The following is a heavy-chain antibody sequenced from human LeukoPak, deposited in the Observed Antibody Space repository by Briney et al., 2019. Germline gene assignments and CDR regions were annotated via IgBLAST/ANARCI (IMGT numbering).Heavy chain of an antibody. Sequence: GGSLRLSCAASGFTFSSYWMACVRQAPGKGLEWVANIKQDGSENYYVDSVKGRFTISRDNAKNSLYLQMNSLRAEDTAVYYCARDSRGALDYWGQGTLVTVSS. J-gene: IGHJ4*02. CDR3: ARDSRGALDY. CDR2: IKQDGSEN. V-gene: IGHV3-7*05. CDR1: GFTFSSYW.